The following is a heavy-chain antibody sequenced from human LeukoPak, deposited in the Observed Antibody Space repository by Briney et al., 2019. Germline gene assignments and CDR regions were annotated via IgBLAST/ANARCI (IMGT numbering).Heavy chain of an antibody. CDR3: ARHGITAGAMVRGPYISYYMDV. CDR2: IYPGDSDT. D-gene: IGHD3-10*01. J-gene: IGHJ6*03. CDR1: GYSFTSYW. V-gene: IGHV5-51*01. Sequence: GESLKISCKGSGYSFTSYWIGWVRQMPGKGLEWMGIIYPGDSDTRYSPSFQGQVTISADKSISTAYLQWSSLKASDTAMYYCARHGITAGAMVRGPYISYYMDVWGKGTTVTVSS.